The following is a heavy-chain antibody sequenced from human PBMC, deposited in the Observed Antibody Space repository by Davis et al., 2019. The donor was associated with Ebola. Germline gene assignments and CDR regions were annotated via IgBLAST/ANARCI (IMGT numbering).Heavy chain of an antibody. Sequence: SETLSLTCAVSGGSISSTNWWRWVRQPPGQGLEWIGEIYHSGSTNYNPSLKSRVTISVDTSKNQFSLKLSSVTAADTAVYYCARGGMVDCSGGSCYYYGMDVWGQGTTVTVSS. CDR3: ARGGMVDCSGGSCYYYGMDV. CDR1: GGSISSTNW. CDR2: IYHSGST. D-gene: IGHD2-15*01. J-gene: IGHJ6*02. V-gene: IGHV4-4*02.